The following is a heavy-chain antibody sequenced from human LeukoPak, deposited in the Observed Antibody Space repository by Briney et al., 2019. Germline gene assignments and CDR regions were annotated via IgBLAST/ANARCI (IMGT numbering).Heavy chain of an antibody. V-gene: IGHV3-30*04. CDR3: ARPPTSMVRGVIPFDY. Sequence: GGSLRLSCAASGFTFSSYATHWVRQAPGKGLEWGAVISYDGSNKYYADSAKGRFTISRDNSKNTLYLQMNSLRAEDTAVYYCARPPTSMVRGVIPFDYWGQGTLVTVSS. D-gene: IGHD3-10*01. CDR2: ISYDGSNK. J-gene: IGHJ4*02. CDR1: GFTFSSYA.